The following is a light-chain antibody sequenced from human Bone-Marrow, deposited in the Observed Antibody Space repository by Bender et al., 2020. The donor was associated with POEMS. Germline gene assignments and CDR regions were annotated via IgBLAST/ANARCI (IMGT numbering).Light chain of an antibody. V-gene: IGLV1-44*01. CDR1: SIGRNP. Sequence: QSVLTQPPSASGTPGQRVTISCSGGSIGRNPINWYQQLPGTAPRLVIYADDRRPSGVPNRFSASKSGSSASLAISGLQADDEADYHCQSYDSSLSGSVFGGGTKLTVL. CDR2: ADD. CDR3: QSYDSSLSGSV. J-gene: IGLJ2*01.